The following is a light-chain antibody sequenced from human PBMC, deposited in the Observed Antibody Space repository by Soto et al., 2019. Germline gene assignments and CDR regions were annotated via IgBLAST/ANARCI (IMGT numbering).Light chain of an antibody. CDR1: NIGSKS. V-gene: IGLV3-21*02. J-gene: IGLJ1*01. Sequence: SYELTQPPSVSVAPGQTARITCGGKNIGSKSVHWYQQKPGQAPVLVVSDNSDRPSGIPERFSGSNSGNTATLTISSVEAGDEADFYCQVWDTNSDLYVLGPGTKVTVL. CDR3: QVWDTNSDLYV. CDR2: DNS.